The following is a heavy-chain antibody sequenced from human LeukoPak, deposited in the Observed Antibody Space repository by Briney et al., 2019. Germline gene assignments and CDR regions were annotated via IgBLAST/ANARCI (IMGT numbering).Heavy chain of an antibody. D-gene: IGHD4-17*01. J-gene: IGHJ4*02. Sequence: GGFLRLSCAASGFTFSSYSMNWVRQAPGKGLEWVSSISSSSSYIYYADSVKGRFTISRDNAKNSLYLQMNSLRAEDTAVYYCARESTVTTIPDYWGQGTLVTVSS. CDR1: GFTFSSYS. CDR2: ISSSSSYI. V-gene: IGHV3-21*01. CDR3: ARESTVTTIPDY.